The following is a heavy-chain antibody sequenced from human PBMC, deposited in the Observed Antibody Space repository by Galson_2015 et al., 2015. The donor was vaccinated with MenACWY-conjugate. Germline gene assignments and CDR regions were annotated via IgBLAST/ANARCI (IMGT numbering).Heavy chain of an antibody. V-gene: IGHV3-23*01. D-gene: IGHD2-15*01. CDR3: AKVDVVVVAATPDYYYGMDA. CDR2: ISGSGGST. J-gene: IGHJ6*01. Sequence: SLRLSCAASGFTFSSYAMSWVRQAPGKGLEWVSAISGSGGSTYYADSVKGRFTISRDNSKNTLYLQMNSLRAEDTAVYYCAKVDVVVVAATPDYYYGMDAWGQGTTVTVSS. CDR1: GFTFSSYA.